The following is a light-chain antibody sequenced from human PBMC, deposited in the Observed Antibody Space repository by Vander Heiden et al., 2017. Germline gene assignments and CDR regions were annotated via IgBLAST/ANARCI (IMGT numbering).Light chain of an antibody. CDR3: AAWDDSLNGYV. J-gene: IGLJ1*01. Sequence: QSVLTQPPSASGTPGQRVTISCSGSGSNIGSNAVNWYQQFPGTAPKLLIDSNNHRPSGVTDRFSGSKSGTSASLAISGLQSEDEADYHCAAWDDSLNGYVFGTGTKVTVL. V-gene: IGLV1-44*01. CDR1: GSNIGSNA. CDR2: SNN.